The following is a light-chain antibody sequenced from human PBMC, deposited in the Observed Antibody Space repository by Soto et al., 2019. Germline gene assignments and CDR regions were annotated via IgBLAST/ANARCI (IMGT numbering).Light chain of an antibody. CDR2: GRA. J-gene: IGKJ5*01. CDR3: QQYYNSPFT. V-gene: IGKV3-20*01. CDR1: QIVRGSQ. Sequence: DIVLTQSPGTLSLSPGDRATLSCRASQIVRGSQLSWYQQIPGQAPRLLIYGRASRATVIPDRFSGSGFGTDFTLIISRLETEDFAVYYCQQYYNSPFTLGKGTRLE.